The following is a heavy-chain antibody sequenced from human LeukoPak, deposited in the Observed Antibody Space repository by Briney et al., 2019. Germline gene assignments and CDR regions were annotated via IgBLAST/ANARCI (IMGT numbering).Heavy chain of an antibody. CDR1: GFTFHDYA. D-gene: IGHD2-2*02. Sequence: GGSLRLSCAASGFTFHDYAVHWLRHAPGKGVVGVPLSSGDDGRTYDEDSLNVRFTISRDNSKIALYLQMNSVRTEDTALYCCAKGTASWYIRCWGQGTLVTVSS. CDR2: SSGDDGRT. CDR3: AKGTASWYIRC. J-gene: IGHJ4*02. V-gene: IGHV3-43*02.